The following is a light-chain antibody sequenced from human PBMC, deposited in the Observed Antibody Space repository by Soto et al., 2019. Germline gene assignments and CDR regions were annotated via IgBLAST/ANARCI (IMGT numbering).Light chain of an antibody. J-gene: IGKJ1*01. CDR3: QQYNTYWT. CDR1: QTISSW. CDR2: KAS. V-gene: IGKV1-5*03. Sequence: DIQMTQSPSTLSGSVGDRVTITCRASQTISSWLAWYQQKPGKAPKLLIYKASTLKSGVPSRFSGSGSGTEFTLAISGLQSDDFATYYCQQYNTYWTFGPGTKVDIK.